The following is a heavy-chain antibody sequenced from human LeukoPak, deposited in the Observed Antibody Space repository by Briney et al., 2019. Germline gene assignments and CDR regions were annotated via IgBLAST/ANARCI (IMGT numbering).Heavy chain of an antibody. J-gene: IGHJ6*02. CDR3: ARDHFGDDDYYYYGMDV. Sequence: KASETLSLTCTVSGGSISSYYWSWIRQSPGKGLEWIGYISYSGSPNYNPSLKSRVTISVDTSKNQFSLNLSSVTAADTAVYYCARDHFGDDDYYYYGMDVWGQGTTVTVSS. D-gene: IGHD1-1*01. CDR2: ISYSGSP. CDR1: GGSISSYY. V-gene: IGHV4-59*01.